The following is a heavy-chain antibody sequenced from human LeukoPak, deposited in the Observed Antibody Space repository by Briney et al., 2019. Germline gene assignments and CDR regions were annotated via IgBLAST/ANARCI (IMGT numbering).Heavy chain of an antibody. CDR3: ARAPLTTEGANWFDP. CDR2: IYYSGTT. J-gene: IGHJ5*02. V-gene: IGHV4-30-4*08. Sequence: SETLSLTCTVSGGSISSGDYYWSWIRQPPGKGLEWIGYIYYSGTTYYNPSLKSRVTISVDTSKDQFSLKLSSVTTADMAVYYCARAPLTTEGANWFDPWGQGTLVTVSS. D-gene: IGHD4-11*01. CDR1: GGSISSGDYY.